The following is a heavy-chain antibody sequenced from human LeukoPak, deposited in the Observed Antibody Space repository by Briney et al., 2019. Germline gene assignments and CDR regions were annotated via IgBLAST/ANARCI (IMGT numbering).Heavy chain of an antibody. CDR1: GGPISHYY. V-gene: IGHV4-59*13. J-gene: IGHJ5*02. CDR3: ARVVSYGYFDP. Sequence: SDTQSLLCTACGGPISHYYRRGIREPPARGLEWIGYIYSSGSTNYNAYLEGRVTMTVDPSKNQFSLKLRPLTAADTAVYYCARVVSYGYFDPWGQGPLVTVSS. D-gene: IGHD5-18*01. CDR2: IYSSGST.